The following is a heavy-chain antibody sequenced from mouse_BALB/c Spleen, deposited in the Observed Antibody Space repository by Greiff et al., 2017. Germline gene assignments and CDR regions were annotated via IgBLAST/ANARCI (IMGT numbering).Heavy chain of an antibody. CDR2: IDPANGNT. V-gene: IGHV14-3*02. CDR1: GFNIKDTY. Sequence: EVMLVESGAELVKPGASVKLSCTASGFNIKDTYMHWVKQRPEQGLEWIGRIDPANGNTKYDPKFQGKATITADTSSNTAYLQLSSLTSEDTAVDYCAKDFDYWGQGTTLTVAS. CDR3: AKDFDY. J-gene: IGHJ2*01.